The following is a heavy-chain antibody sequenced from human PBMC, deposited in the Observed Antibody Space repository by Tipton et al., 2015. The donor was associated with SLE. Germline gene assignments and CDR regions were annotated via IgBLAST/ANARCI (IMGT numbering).Heavy chain of an antibody. D-gene: IGHD4-17*01. Sequence: TLSLTCTVSGGSISITNYYWGWIRQPPGKGLEWIGTIYYTTTTHYNPSLRSRVTISVDTSKNQFSLKLSSVTAADTAVYYCARDYGDPEHYFDYWGRGTLVTVSS. CDR3: ARDYGDPEHYFDY. V-gene: IGHV4-39*07. CDR1: GGSISITNYY. CDR2: IYYTTTT. J-gene: IGHJ4*02.